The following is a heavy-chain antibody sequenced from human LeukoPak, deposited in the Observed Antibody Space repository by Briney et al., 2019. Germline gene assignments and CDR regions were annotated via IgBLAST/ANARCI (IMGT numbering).Heavy chain of an antibody. D-gene: IGHD5/OR15-5a*01. CDR3: TRQPTTLDGSKFMSTDH. CDR2: VKEDGSEQ. V-gene: IGHV3-7*01. CDR1: GFTFNSYW. Sequence: GGSLRLSYAASGFTFNSYWMSWVRQAPGKGLEWVASVKEDGSEQYYVDSVRGRFIISRDNAKNSLYLQMNSLRAEDTAVYYCTRQPTTLDGSKFMSTDHWGQGTLVTVSS. J-gene: IGHJ4*02.